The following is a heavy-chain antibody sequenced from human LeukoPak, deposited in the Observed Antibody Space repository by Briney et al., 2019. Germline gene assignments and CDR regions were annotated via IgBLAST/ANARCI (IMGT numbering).Heavy chain of an antibody. V-gene: IGHV5-51*01. CDR2: IYPGDSDT. D-gene: IGHD2-2*01. J-gene: IGHJ4*02. CDR3: ARRPLYQNYCDY. CDR1: GYSFTSYW. Sequence: GESLKISRKGSGYSFTSYWIGWVRQMPGKGLEWMGIIYPGDSDTRYSPSLQGQVTISADKSISTGYLQWSSLKASDTAMYYCARRPLYQNYCDYWGQGTLVTVSS.